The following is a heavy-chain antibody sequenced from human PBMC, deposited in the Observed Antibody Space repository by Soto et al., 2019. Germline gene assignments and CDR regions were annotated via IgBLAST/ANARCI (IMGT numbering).Heavy chain of an antibody. CDR2: IYYSGST. CDR3: GSGSYYNLDY. V-gene: IGHV4-39*01. CDR1: GGSISSSSYY. D-gene: IGHD3-10*01. J-gene: IGHJ4*02. Sequence: TLSLTCTVSGGSISSSSYYWGWIRQPPGKGLEWIGSIYYSGSTYYNPSLKSRVTISVDTSKNQFSLKLSSVTAADTAVYYYGSGSYYNLDYWGQGTLVTVSS.